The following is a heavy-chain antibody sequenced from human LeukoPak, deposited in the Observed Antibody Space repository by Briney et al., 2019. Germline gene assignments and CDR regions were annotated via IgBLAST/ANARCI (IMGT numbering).Heavy chain of an antibody. CDR2: ISWNSGSI. CDR3: AKSATYYDFWTSLDY. J-gene: IGHJ4*02. V-gene: IGHV3-9*01. Sequence: GGSLRLSCAASGFTFDGYAMPWVRQAPGKGLEWVSGISWNSGSIGYADSVKGRFTISRDNAKNSLYLQMNSLRAEDTALYYCAKSATYYDFWTSLDYWGQGTLVTVSS. CDR1: GFTFDGYA. D-gene: IGHD3-3*01.